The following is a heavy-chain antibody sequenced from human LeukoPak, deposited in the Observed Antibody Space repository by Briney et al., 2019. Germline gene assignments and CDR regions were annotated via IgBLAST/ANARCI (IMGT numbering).Heavy chain of an antibody. CDR2: IYPGDSDT. J-gene: IGHJ4*02. V-gene: IGHV5-51*01. CDR1: GYSFTSYW. D-gene: IGHD6-13*01. Sequence: GESLKISCKGSGYSFTSYWIGWVRQMPGKGLEWMGIIYPGDSDTRYSPSFQGQVTISADKSISTAYLQWSSLKASDTAMYYCARRLGGAGYSSSWYQPLIWGQGTLVTVSS. CDR3: ARRLGGAGYSSSWYQPLI.